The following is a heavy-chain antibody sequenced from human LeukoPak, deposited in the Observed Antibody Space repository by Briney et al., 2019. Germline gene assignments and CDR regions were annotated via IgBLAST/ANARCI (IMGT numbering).Heavy chain of an antibody. CDR3: ARDGDPLNYYDSSGYMRY. D-gene: IGHD3-22*01. V-gene: IGHV3-20*04. J-gene: IGHJ4*02. Sequence: GGSLRLSXAASGFTFDDYGMSWVRQAPGKGLEWVSGINWNGGSTGYADSVKGRFTISRDNAKNSLYLQMNSLRAEDTALYYCARDGDPLNYYDSSGYMRYWGQGTLVTVSS. CDR1: GFTFDDYG. CDR2: INWNGGST.